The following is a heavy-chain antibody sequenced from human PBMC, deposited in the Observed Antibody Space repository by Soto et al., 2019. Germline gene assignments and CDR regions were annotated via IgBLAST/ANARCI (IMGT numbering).Heavy chain of an antibody. Sequence: SETLSLTCPFSGFSISSYYWRWIRQPPGKGLEWIGYIYYSGSTNYNPSLKSRVTISVDTSKNQFSLKLSSVTAADTAVYYCARVVAAAGSNWFDPWGQGTLVTVS. V-gene: IGHV4-59*01. CDR3: ARVVAAAGSNWFDP. D-gene: IGHD6-13*01. CDR2: IYYSGST. CDR1: GFSISSYY. J-gene: IGHJ5*02.